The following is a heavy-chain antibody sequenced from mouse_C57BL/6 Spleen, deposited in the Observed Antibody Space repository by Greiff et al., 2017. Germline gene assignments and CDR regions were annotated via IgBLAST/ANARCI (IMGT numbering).Heavy chain of an antibody. V-gene: IGHV1-19*01. J-gene: IGHJ1*03. CDR1: GYTFTDYY. CDR2: INPYNGGT. CDR3: ARVAYWYFDV. Sequence: VLLQQSGPVLVKPGASVKMSCKASGYTFTDYYMNWVKQSHGKSLEWIGVINPYNGGTSYNQKFKGKATLTVDKSSSTAYMELNSLTSEDSAVYYCARVAYWYFDVWGTGTTVTVSS.